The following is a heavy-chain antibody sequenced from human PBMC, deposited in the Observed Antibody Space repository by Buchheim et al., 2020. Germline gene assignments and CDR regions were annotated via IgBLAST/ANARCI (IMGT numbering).Heavy chain of an antibody. CDR2: IWYDGSNK. CDR1: GFTFSRYG. Sequence: QVQLVESGGGVVQPGRSLRLSCAASGFTFSRYGMHWVRQAPGKGLEWVAVIWYDGSNKYYADSVRGRLPISRVNSKNTLFLQMNSLRVEDTALYYCARDRVAGVTSGMDVWGQGTT. V-gene: IGHV3-33*01. CDR3: ARDRVAGVTSGMDV. J-gene: IGHJ6*02. D-gene: IGHD6-19*01.